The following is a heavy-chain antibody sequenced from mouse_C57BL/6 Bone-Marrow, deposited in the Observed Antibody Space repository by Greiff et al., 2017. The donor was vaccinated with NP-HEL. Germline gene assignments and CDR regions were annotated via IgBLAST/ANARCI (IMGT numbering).Heavy chain of an antibody. CDR2: IYPGSGNT. J-gene: IGHJ4*01. D-gene: IGHD1-1*01. CDR1: GYTFTDYY. Sequence: VQRVESGAELVRPGASVKLSCKASGYTFTDYYINWVKQRPGQGLEWIARIYPGSGNTYYNEKFKGKATLTAEKSSSTAYMQLSSLTSEDSAVYFCARDYGRDYYAMDYWGQGTSVTVSS. V-gene: IGHV1-76*01. CDR3: ARDYGRDYYAMDY.